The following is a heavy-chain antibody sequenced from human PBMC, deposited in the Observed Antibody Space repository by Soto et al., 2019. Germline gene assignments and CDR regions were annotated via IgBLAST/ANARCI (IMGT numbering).Heavy chain of an antibody. CDR1: GFTFSDYY. V-gene: IGHV3-11*01. D-gene: IGHD6-13*01. CDR3: ARTAYSSSWNPPFVY. CDR2: IYNSGKTI. J-gene: IGHJ4*02. Sequence: GGSLRLSCAASGFTFSDYYMSWIRQAPGKGLEWVSYIYNSGKTIYYADSVKGRFTISRDNANNSLFLQMNSLRAEDTAVYYCARTAYSSSWNPPFVYWGQGTLVTVSS.